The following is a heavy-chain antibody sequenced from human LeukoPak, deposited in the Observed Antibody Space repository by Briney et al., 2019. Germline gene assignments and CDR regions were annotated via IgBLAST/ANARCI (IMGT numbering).Heavy chain of an antibody. V-gene: IGHV4-59*01. CDR2: IYYSGST. CDR1: GGSISSYY. CDR3: ARNLYSSSWGGAFDI. D-gene: IGHD6-13*01. Sequence: SETLSLTCTVSGGSISSYYWSWIRQPPGKGLEWIGYIYYSGSTNYSPSLKSRVTISVDTSKNQFSLKLSSVTAADTAVYYCARNLYSSSWGGAFDIWGQGTMVTVSS. J-gene: IGHJ3*02.